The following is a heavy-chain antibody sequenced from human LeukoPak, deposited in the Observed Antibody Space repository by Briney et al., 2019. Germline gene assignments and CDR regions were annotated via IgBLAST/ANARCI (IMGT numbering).Heavy chain of an antibody. CDR3: ARGVPAGNFDY. Sequence: PGGSLRLSCAASGFTVSSNYMSWVRQAPGKGLEWVSVIYSGGSTYYADPVKGRVTISRHNSKNTLYLQMNSLRAEDTAVYYCARGVPAGNFDYWGQGTLVTVSS. J-gene: IGHJ4*02. CDR2: IYSGGST. CDR1: GFTVSSNY. V-gene: IGHV3-53*01. D-gene: IGHD2-2*01.